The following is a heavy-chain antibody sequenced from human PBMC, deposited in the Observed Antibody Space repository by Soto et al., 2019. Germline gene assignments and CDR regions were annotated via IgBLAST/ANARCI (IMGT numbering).Heavy chain of an antibody. CDR1: GFTVANYA. J-gene: IGHJ4*02. Sequence: EVQLLESGGGLVQPGGSLRLSCAASGFTVANYAMNWVRQAPGKGLEWVSGISGSGGHTFYADSVKGRFTISRDNAKNSLSLQMNSLRVEDTAVYYCVRGGGGGQFDSWGQGAQVTVSS. V-gene: IGHV3-23*01. D-gene: IGHD2-21*01. CDR3: VRGGGGGQFDS. CDR2: ISGSGGHT.